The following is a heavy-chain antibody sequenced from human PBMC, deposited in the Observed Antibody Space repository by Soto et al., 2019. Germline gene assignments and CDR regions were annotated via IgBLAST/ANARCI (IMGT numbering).Heavy chain of an antibody. CDR2: ISAYNGNT. V-gene: IGHV1-18*01. CDR3: ARELVAVAGTDY. Sequence: QVQLVQSGAEVKKPGAPVKAPCRASGSTFTGYGFGWREQAPGQGLEWRGWISAYNGNTNFAQKLQGRVTMTTDTSTSTAYMELRSLRSDDTAVYYCARELVAVAGTDYWGQGTLVTVSS. D-gene: IGHD6-19*01. CDR1: GSTFTGYG. J-gene: IGHJ4*02.